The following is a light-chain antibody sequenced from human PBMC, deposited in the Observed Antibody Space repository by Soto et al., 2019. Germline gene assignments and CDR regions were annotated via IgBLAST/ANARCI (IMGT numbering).Light chain of an antibody. CDR3: QQYITFYT. Sequence: DIQMTQSPSSLSASVGDRVTITCRASRSVDNCLAWYQQKPGKAPKLLLHDASRLQSGVPLRFSGSGSGTEFTLTISGLQPDDFATYYCQQYITFYTFGQGTKLGIK. CDR2: DAS. CDR1: RSVDNC. J-gene: IGKJ2*01. V-gene: IGKV1-5*01.